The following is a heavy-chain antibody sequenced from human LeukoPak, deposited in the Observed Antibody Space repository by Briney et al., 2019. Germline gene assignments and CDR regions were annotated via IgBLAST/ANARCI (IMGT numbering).Heavy chain of an antibody. CDR2: IIPIFGTA. CDR3: AREDYDFWSGYGDYYYYMDV. CDR1: GGTFSSYT. Sequence: ASVKVSCKASGGTFSSYTISWVRQAPGQGLEWMGRIIPIFGTANYAQKFQGRVTMTRNTSISTAYMELSSLGSEDTAVYYCAREDYDFWSGYGDYYYYMDVWGKGTTVTVSS. J-gene: IGHJ6*03. D-gene: IGHD3-3*01. V-gene: IGHV1-69*08.